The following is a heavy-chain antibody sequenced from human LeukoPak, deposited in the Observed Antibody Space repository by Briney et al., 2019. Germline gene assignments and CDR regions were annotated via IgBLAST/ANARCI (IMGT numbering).Heavy chain of an antibody. CDR2: INHSGST. CDR1: GGSFSGYY. V-gene: IGHV4-34*01. CDR3: AREVTMVRGIITGYYMDV. Sequence: SETLSLTCAVYGGSFSGYYWSWIRQPPGKGLEWIGEINHSGSTNYNPSLKSRVTISVDSSKNQFSLKLSSVTAADTAVYFCAREVTMVRGIITGYYMDVWGKGTTVTVSS. J-gene: IGHJ6*03. D-gene: IGHD3-10*01.